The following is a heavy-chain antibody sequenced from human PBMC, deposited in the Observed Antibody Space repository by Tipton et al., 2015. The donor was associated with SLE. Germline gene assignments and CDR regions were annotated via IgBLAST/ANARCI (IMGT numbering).Heavy chain of an antibody. CDR1: GGSVSGYY. Sequence: TLSLTCTVSGGSVSGYYWSWIRQPAGKGLEWIGRIYTSGSTNYNPSLKSRVTMSVDMSKIQFSLKLTSVTAADTALYYCARATVVTVVGGWFDPWGQGTLVTVSS. D-gene: IGHD4-23*01. CDR3: ARATVVTVVGGWFDP. CDR2: IYTSGST. V-gene: IGHV4-4*07. J-gene: IGHJ5*02.